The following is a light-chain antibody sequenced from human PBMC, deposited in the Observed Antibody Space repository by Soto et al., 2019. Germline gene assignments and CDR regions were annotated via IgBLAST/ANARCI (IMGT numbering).Light chain of an antibody. V-gene: IGKV3-20*01. Sequence: EIVMTQSPASLSVSPGERPTLSCRASQPVSSSYLAWYQQKPGQAPXLLIYGASSRATGIPDRFSGSGSGTDFTLTISRLEPEDFAVYYCHQYDSWTFGQGTKVDIK. CDR1: QPVSSSY. CDR3: HQYDSWT. J-gene: IGKJ1*01. CDR2: GAS.